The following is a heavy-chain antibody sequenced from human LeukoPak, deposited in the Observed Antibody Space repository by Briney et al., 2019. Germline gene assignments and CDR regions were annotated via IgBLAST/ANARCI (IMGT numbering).Heavy chain of an antibody. D-gene: IGHD1-26*01. V-gene: IGHV1-3*02. CDR1: GYTFTSYA. Sequence: ASVKVSCKASGYTFTSYAMHWVRQAPGQRLEWMGWSNAGNGNTKYSQEFQGRVTITRDTSASTAYMELRSLRSDDTAVYYCARGGWELLGYYFDYWGQGTLVTVSS. CDR3: ARGGWELLGYYFDY. CDR2: SNAGNGNT. J-gene: IGHJ4*02.